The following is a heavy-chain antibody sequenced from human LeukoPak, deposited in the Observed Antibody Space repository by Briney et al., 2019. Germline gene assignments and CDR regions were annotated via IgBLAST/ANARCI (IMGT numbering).Heavy chain of an antibody. CDR3: ASSGYAAYYFDY. J-gene: IGHJ4*02. D-gene: IGHD5-12*01. V-gene: IGHV1-69*05. Sequence: SVKVSCTASGGTFSSYAISWVRQAPGQGPEWMGGIIPIFGTANYAQKFQGRVTITTDESTSTAYMELSSLRSEDTAVYYCASSGYAAYYFDYWGQGTLVTVSS. CDR1: GGTFSSYA. CDR2: IIPIFGTA.